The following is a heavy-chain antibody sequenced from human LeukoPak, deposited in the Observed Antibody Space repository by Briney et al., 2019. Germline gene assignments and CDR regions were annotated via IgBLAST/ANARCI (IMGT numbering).Heavy chain of an antibody. CDR2: ISYDGSNK. D-gene: IGHD2-21*02. V-gene: IGHV3-30*04. Sequence: GRSLRLSCAASGFTFSNFAMHWVRQAPGKGLEWVAVISYDGSNKYYADSVKGRFTISRDNSKNTLYLQMNSLRSEDTAVYYCARAVVTAVYYFDYWGQGTLVTVSS. CDR1: GFTFSNFA. CDR3: ARAVVTAVYYFDY. J-gene: IGHJ4*02.